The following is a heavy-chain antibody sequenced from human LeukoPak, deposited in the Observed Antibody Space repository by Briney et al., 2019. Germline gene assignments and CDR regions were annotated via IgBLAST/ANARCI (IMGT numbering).Heavy chain of an antibody. CDR2: IRSDGSDK. D-gene: IGHD2-2*02. J-gene: IGHJ4*02. Sequence: GGSLRLSCAASEFSFSVYGMHWVRQAPGKGLEWVAVIRSDGSDKYYVDSVKGRFTISRDNSKNTLYLQMNSLRAEDTAVYYCVRRGRHTYAFDFWGQGTLVTVSP. V-gene: IGHV3-33*01. CDR1: EFSFSVYG. CDR3: VRRGRHTYAFDF.